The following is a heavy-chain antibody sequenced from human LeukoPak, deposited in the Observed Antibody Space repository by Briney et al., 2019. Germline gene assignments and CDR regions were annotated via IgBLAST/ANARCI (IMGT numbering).Heavy chain of an antibody. J-gene: IGHJ6*02. V-gene: IGHV3-30-3*01. Sequence: GGSLRLSCAASGLTFSSYAMHWVRQAPGKGLEWVAVISYDGSNKYYADSAKGRFTISRDNSKNTLYLQMNSLRAEDTAVYYCARDFTHYGSGSSNYYYYGMDVWGQGTTVTVSS. CDR3: ARDFTHYGSGSSNYYYYGMDV. CDR1: GLTFSSYA. CDR2: ISYDGSNK. D-gene: IGHD3-10*01.